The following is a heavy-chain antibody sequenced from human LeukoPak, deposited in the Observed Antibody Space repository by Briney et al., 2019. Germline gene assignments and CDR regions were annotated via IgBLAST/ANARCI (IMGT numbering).Heavy chain of an antibody. CDR3: ARQGYSAYEILDY. CDR2: IYYGGST. V-gene: IGHV4-59*08. D-gene: IGHD5-12*01. J-gene: IGHJ4*02. Sequence: SETLSLTCTVSGGSISSYYWSWIRQPPGKGLEWTGYIYYGGSTNYSPSLKSRVTISVDTSKNQFSLKLSSVTAADTAVYYCARQGYSAYEILDYWGQGTLVTVSS. CDR1: GGSISSYY.